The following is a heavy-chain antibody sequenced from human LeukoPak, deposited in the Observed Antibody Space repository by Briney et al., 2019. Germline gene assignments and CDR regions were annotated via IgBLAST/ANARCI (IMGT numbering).Heavy chain of an antibody. V-gene: IGHV3-11*06. CDR3: AREGDVLRYFDWLSGGSVHYFDY. D-gene: IGHD3-9*01. J-gene: IGHJ4*02. CDR2: ISSSSSYT. Sequence: GRSLRLSCAASGFTFSDYYMSWIRQAPGKGLEWVSYISSSSSYTNYADSVKGRFTISRDNAKNSLYLQMNSLRAEDTAVYYCAREGDVLRYFDWLSGGSVHYFDYWGQGTLVTVSS. CDR1: GFTFSDYY.